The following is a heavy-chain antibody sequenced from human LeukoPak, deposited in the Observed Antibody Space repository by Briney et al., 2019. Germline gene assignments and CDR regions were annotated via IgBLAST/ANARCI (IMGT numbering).Heavy chain of an antibody. CDR3: VFRTRQRLGAGGAFDI. J-gene: IGHJ3*02. CDR2: IYPGDSDT. D-gene: IGHD1-26*01. V-gene: IGHV5-51*01. CDR1: GYSFTSYW. Sequence: GESLKISCKGSGYSFTSYWIGWVRQMPGKGLEWMGIIYPGDSDTRYSPSFQGQVTISADKSISTAYLQWSSLKASDTAMYYCVFRTRQRLGAGGAFDIWGQGTMVTVSS.